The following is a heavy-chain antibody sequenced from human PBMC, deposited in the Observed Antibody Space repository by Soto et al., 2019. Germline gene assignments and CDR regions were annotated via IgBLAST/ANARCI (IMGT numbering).Heavy chain of an antibody. D-gene: IGHD6-13*01. V-gene: IGHV4-39*07. CDR1: GGSISSSSYY. CDR2: IYHSGST. CDR3: ARGGEGSSWGAFDI. J-gene: IGHJ3*02. Sequence: SETLSLTCTVSGGSISSSSYYWGWIRQPPGKGLEWIGSIYHSGSTNYNPSLKSRVTISVDTSKNQFSLKLSSVTAADTAVYYCARGGEGSSWGAFDIWGQGTMVTVSS.